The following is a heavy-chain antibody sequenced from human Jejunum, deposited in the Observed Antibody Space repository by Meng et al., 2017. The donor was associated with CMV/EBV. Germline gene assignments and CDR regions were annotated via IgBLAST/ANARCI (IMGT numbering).Heavy chain of an antibody. CDR1: GFPFSSYG. Sequence: SGFPFSSYGMHWVRQAPGKGLEWVAYIRYALATKYYVDSVKGRFTISRDNSRNSLSLQMNNLRDDDPAVYYCAKQADPSAYFFDFWGEGTMVTVSS. D-gene: IGHD6-25*01. CDR3: AKQADPSAYFFDF. CDR2: IRYALATK. J-gene: IGHJ4*02. V-gene: IGHV3-30*02.